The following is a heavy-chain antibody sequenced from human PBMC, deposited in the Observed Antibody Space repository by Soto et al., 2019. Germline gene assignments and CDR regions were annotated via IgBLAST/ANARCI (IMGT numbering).Heavy chain of an antibody. CDR1: GFTFSSYG. CDR3: ARDLKTQPSPFDY. Sequence: QVQLVESGGGVVQPGRSLRLSCAASGFTFSSYGMHWVRQAPGKGLEWVAVIWYDGSNKYYADSVKGRFTISRDNSKNTLYLQMNSLRAEDTAVYYCARDLKTQPSPFDYWGQGTLVTVSS. V-gene: IGHV3-33*01. J-gene: IGHJ4*02. CDR2: IWYDGSNK.